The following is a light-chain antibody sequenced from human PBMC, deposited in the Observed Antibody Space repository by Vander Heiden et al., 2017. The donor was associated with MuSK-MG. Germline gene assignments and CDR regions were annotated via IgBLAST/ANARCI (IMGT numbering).Light chain of an antibody. J-gene: IGKJ4*01. V-gene: IGKV3-11*01. CDR1: QIVSSY. CDR2: DAS. CDR3: QQRSTALT. Sequence: EIVLTQSPATLSLSPGERATLSCRASQIVSSYLAWYQQKPGQAPRLLIYDASNRATGIPARFSGSGSGTDFTLTISNLEPEDFAVYYCQQRSTALTFGGGTKVEIK.